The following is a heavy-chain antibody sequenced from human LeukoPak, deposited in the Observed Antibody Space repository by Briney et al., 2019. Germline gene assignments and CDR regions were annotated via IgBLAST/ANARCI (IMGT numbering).Heavy chain of an antibody. Sequence: SETLSLTCTVSGGSISSYYWSWIRQPPGKGLEWIGYIYYSGSTNYNPSLKSRVTISVDTSKNQFSLKLSSVTAADTAVYYCARARYSSSWACDYWGQGALVTVSS. D-gene: IGHD6-13*01. CDR2: IYYSGST. V-gene: IGHV4-59*01. J-gene: IGHJ4*02. CDR3: ARARYSSSWACDY. CDR1: GGSISSYY.